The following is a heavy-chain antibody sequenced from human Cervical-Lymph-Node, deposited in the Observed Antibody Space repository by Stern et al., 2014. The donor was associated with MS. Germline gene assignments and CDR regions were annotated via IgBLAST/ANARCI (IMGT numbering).Heavy chain of an antibody. CDR1: GLTLSKYA. J-gene: IGHJ4*02. D-gene: IGHD3/OR15-3a*01. CDR3: SRGLTR. V-gene: IGHV3-30-3*01. CDR2: ISVDGTNK. Sequence: VQLVESGGGGVPPGKSLRLSCVVSGLTLSKYAMHWVRQAPGKGLEWMAVISVDGTNKYYADSVKVRFTISRDTSTNTLYLQMNGLRVNDTAVYFCSRGLTRWGQGTLVTVSS.